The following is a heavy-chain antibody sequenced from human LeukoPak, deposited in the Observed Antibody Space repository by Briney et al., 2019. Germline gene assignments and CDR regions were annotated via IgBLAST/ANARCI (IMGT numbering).Heavy chain of an antibody. D-gene: IGHD3-3*01. V-gene: IGHV4-31*03. CDR3: ATNAYYDFWSGSKSPMDV. CDR1: GGSISSGGYY. Sequence: SETLSLTCTVSGGSISSGGYYWSWIRQHPGKGLEWIGYIYYSGSTNYNPSLKSRVTISVDTSKNQFSLKLSSVTAADTAVYYCATNAYYDFWSGSKSPMDVWGQGTTVTVSS. CDR2: IYYSGST. J-gene: IGHJ6*02.